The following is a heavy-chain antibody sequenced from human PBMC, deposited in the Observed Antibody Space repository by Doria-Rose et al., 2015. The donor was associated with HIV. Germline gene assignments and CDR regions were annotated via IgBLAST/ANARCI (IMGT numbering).Heavy chain of an antibody. J-gene: IGHJ4*02. CDR1: GGSISHYY. D-gene: IGHD1-26*01. CDR2: IFYTGST. CDR3: ARVLSGTYDY. V-gene: IGHV4-59*01. Sequence: QVQLQQWGPGLVKPSETLSLPCSVSGGSISHYYWSWIRQTPGKGLEYIGDIFYTGSTNYSPSLKSRVSISIDTSKNKFSLRLSSVTAADTAVYYCARVLSGTYDYWGQGTLVTVSS.